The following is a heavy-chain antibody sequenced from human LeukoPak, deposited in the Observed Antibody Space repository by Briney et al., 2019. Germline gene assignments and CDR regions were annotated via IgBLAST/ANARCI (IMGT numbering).Heavy chain of an antibody. Sequence: ASVKVSCKTSGYTFTGYYMHWLRQAPGQGLEWMGRINPNSGGTYYAHKFQGRVTMTRDTSISTSYMELTSLISDDTAVYYCAGGVLQGGGNWFAPWGQGTLVTVSS. CDR2: INPNSGGT. V-gene: IGHV1-2*06. D-gene: IGHD3-16*01. J-gene: IGHJ5*02. CDR1: GYTFTGYY. CDR3: AGGVLQGGGNWFAP.